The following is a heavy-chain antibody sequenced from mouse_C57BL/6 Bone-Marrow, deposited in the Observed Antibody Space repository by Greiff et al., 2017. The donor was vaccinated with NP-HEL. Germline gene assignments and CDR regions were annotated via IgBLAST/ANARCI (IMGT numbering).Heavy chain of an antibody. CDR2: IYPGSGST. CDR1: GYTFTSYW. D-gene: IGHD4-1*01. CDR3: ARSAWDGPSWFAY. V-gene: IGHV1-55*01. Sequence: QVQLKQSGAELVKPGASVKMSCKASGYTFTSYWITWVTQRPGPGLEWIGDIYPGSGSTNYNEKFKSKATLTVDTSSSTAYMQLSSLTSEDSAVYYCARSAWDGPSWFAYWGQGTLVTVSA. J-gene: IGHJ3*01.